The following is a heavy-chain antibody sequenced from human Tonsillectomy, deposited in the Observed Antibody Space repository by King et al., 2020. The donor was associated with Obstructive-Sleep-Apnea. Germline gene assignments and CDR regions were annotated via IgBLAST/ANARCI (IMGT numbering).Heavy chain of an antibody. CDR3: AKDLSEQSFQL. CDR1: GFSFSNYA. CDR2: ISGSGGST. V-gene: IGHV3-23*04. Sequence: VQLVESGGGLVQPGGSLRLSCAASGFSFSNYAMNWVRQAPGKGLEWVSAISGSGGSTYYADSVKGRFTISRDNSKNTLYQQMNSLRVEDTAVYFCAKDLSEQSFQLWGQGTLVTVSS. J-gene: IGHJ1*01.